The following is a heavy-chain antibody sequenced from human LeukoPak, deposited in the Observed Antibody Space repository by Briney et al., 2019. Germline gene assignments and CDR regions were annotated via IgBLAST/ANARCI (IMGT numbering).Heavy chain of an antibody. D-gene: IGHD3-22*01. Sequence: GASVKVSCKASGGTFSNSVISWVRQAPGQGLEWMGGIIPIFDTVNYAQKFQGRVTITADKSTSTAYMELSSLKSEDTAMYYCARGVYYDSSSDAFDIWGQGTMVTVSS. CDR2: IIPIFDTV. V-gene: IGHV1-69*06. J-gene: IGHJ3*02. CDR3: ARGVYYDSSSDAFDI. CDR1: GGTFSNSV.